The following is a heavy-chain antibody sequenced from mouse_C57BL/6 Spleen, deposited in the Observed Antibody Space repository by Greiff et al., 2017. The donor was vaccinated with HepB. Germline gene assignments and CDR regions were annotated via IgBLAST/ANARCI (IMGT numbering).Heavy chain of an antibody. CDR1: GFTFITYA. Sequence: EVKLVESGGGLVQPKGSLKLSCAASGFTFITYAMHWVRQAPGKGLEWVARIRRKSSNYATYYADAGKERCTISRDDSQSMLNLQRNNLKTEDTAMYYCVRGALTTVVARDAMDDWGQGTSVTVSS. D-gene: IGHD1-1*01. CDR2: IRRKSSNYAT. V-gene: IGHV10-3*01. CDR3: VRGALTTVVARDAMDD. J-gene: IGHJ4*01.